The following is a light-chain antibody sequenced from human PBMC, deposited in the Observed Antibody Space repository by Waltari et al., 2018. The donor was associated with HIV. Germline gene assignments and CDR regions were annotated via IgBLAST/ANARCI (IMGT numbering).Light chain of an antibody. V-gene: IGLV4-69*01. CDR3: QTWGTGIHVM. Sequence: QLVFAQSPSAAASLGASVNLTCARSSGHSSFAIAWHRQQPGKGPQLLLKLDSDGSHTQGNGIPDRFSGSSSGAERYLTISSLQSDDEADYYCQTWGTGIHVMFGGGTRLTVL. CDR1: SGHSSFA. CDR2: LDSDGSH. J-gene: IGLJ3*02.